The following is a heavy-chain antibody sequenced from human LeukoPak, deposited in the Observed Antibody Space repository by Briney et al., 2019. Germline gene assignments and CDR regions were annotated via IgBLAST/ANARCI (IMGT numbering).Heavy chain of an antibody. V-gene: IGHV3-23*01. J-gene: IGHJ3*02. CDR1: GFTFSSYA. Sequence: PGGSLRLSCAASGFTFSSYAMSWVRQAPGKGLEWVSAISGSGGSTYYADSVKGRFTISRDNSKNTLYLQMNSLRAEDTAVYYCAKDRRSRSYYKRDAFDIWGQGTMVTVSS. CDR2: ISGSGGST. D-gene: IGHD3-10*01. CDR3: AKDRRSRSYYKRDAFDI.